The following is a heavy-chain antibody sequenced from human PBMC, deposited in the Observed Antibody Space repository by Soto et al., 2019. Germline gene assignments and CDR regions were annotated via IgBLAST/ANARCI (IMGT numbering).Heavy chain of an antibody. V-gene: IGHV3-9*02. Sequence: EVQLVESGGGLVQPGRSLRLSCAASGFTSDDYAMHWVRQAPGKGLEWVSGISWNSGSIGYADSVKGRFTISRDNAKNSLYLQMNSLRAEDTALYYCAKGEGSSGYYSLFDYWGQGTLVTVSS. D-gene: IGHD3-22*01. J-gene: IGHJ4*02. CDR3: AKGEGSSGYYSLFDY. CDR1: GFTSDDYA. CDR2: ISWNSGSI.